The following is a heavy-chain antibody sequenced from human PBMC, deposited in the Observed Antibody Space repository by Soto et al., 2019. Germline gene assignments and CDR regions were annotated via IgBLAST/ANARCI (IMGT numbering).Heavy chain of an antibody. CDR2: ISANGQGI. Sequence: PXVSLRLSCAASGFTFSTYALSWVRQAPGKGLEWVSAISANGQGIYYADSVRGRFTISRDNSKNTIFLHMDSLRAEDTAVYYCAKDRNYPRDQFHYWGQGTLVTVSS. V-gene: IGHV3-23*01. CDR3: AKDRNYPRDQFHY. J-gene: IGHJ4*02. D-gene: IGHD1-7*01. CDR1: GFTFSTYA.